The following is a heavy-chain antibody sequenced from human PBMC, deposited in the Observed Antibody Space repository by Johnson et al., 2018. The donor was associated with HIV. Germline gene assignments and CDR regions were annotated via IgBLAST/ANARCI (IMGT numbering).Heavy chain of an antibody. J-gene: IGHJ3*02. D-gene: IGHD7-27*01. V-gene: IGHV3-11*04. Sequence: QMLLVESGGGLVQPGGSLRLSCSASGFTFSDYYITWIRQAPGKGLEWISYISSSGSTIYYADSVKGRFTSSRDNSKNSLYLQMSRLRVEDTAVYYCARGSGVGALDIWGQGTMVTVSS. CDR2: ISSSGSTI. CDR3: ARGSGVGALDI. CDR1: GFTFSDYY.